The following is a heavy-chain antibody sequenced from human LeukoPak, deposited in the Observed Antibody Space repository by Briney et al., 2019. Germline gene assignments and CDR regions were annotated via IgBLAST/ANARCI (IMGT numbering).Heavy chain of an antibody. CDR2: INSDGSST. J-gene: IGHJ4*02. Sequence: SGGSLRLSCAASGFTFSSYWMHWVRHAPGKGVVWVSRINSDGSSTSYADSVKGRFTISRDNAKNTLYLQMNSLRAEDTAVYYCARSDYDFWSGPEYWGQGTLVTVSS. V-gene: IGHV3-74*01. CDR3: ARSDYDFWSGPEY. CDR1: GFTFSSYW. D-gene: IGHD3-3*01.